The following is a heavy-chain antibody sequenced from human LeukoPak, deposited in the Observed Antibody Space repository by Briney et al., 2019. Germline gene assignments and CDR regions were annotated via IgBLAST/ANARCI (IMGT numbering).Heavy chain of an antibody. J-gene: IGHJ6*03. V-gene: IGHV1-24*01. Sequence: GASVKVSCKVSGYTLTELSMHWVRQAPGKGLEWMGGFDPEDGETIYAQKFRGRVTMTEDTSTDTAYMELSSLRSEDTAVYYCATDRYRGDYYYMDVWGKGTTVTVSS. D-gene: IGHD5-12*01. CDR1: GYTLTELS. CDR3: ATDRYRGDYYYMDV. CDR2: FDPEDGET.